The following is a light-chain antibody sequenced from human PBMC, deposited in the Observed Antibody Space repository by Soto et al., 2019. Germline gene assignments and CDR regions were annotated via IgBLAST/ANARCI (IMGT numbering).Light chain of an antibody. CDR1: QNIGRS. Sequence: EIVMTQSPVTLSVSPGERATLSCRASQNIGRSLAWYQQKPGQAPRLLIYDASTMATGFPARFSGSGSGTEFTLTISSLQSEDFAVYYCQQYNNWPLTFGGGTKVDIK. CDR3: QQYNNWPLT. J-gene: IGKJ4*01. CDR2: DAS. V-gene: IGKV3-15*01.